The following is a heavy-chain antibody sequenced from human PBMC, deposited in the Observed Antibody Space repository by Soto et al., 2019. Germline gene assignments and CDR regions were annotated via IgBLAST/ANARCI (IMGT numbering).Heavy chain of an antibody. CDR3: AKDARTSRNTGHYNDAFDI. D-gene: IGHD2-2*01. J-gene: IGHJ3*02. Sequence: EVQLLESGGGLVQPGGSLRLSCAASGFTFSSYAMSWVRQAPGKGLEWVSAISGSGTSTYYADSVKGRFTISRDNSENTLYVQMTSLIAEDTALYYCAKDARTSRNTGHYNDAFDIWGQGKMVSVSS. CDR1: GFTFSSYA. V-gene: IGHV3-23*01. CDR2: ISGSGTST.